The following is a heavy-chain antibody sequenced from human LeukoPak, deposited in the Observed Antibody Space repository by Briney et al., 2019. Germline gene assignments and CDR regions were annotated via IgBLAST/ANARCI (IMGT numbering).Heavy chain of an antibody. D-gene: IGHD6-13*01. CDR1: GASISSNNW. J-gene: IGHJ4*02. CDR2: IYHSGST. V-gene: IGHV4-4*02. CDR3: ASAEPRGIIWYPY. Sequence: PSGTLSLTCAVSGASISSNNWWWSWFRQPPGKGLEWIGEIYHSGSTNYNPSLKSRVTMSVDKSKNQFSLKLSSVTAADTAVYYCASAEPRGIIWYPYWGQGTLVTVSS.